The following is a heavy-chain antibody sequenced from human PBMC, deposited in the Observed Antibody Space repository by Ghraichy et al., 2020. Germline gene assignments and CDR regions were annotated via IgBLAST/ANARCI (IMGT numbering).Heavy chain of an antibody. Sequence: SVKVSCKASGGTFSSYAISWVRQAPGQGLEWMGGIIPIFGTANYAQKFQGRVTITADESTSTAYMELSSLRSEDTAVYYCAREYYYGSGSYLGQWMWFDPWGQGTLVTVSS. CDR2: IIPIFGTA. CDR1: GGTFSSYA. J-gene: IGHJ5*02. CDR3: AREYYYGSGSYLGQWMWFDP. V-gene: IGHV1-69*13. D-gene: IGHD3-10*01.